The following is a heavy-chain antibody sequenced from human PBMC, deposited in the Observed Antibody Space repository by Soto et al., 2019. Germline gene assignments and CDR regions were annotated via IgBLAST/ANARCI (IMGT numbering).Heavy chain of an antibody. J-gene: IGHJ3*02. CDR3: ARDRLVTSECSGGSCYSGAFDI. V-gene: IGHV6-1*01. CDR1: WDSVSSNSAA. D-gene: IGHD2-15*01. Sequence: SQTLSLTCAISWDSVSSNSAAWNWIRQSPSRGLEWLGRTYYRSKWYNDYAVSVKSRITINPDTSKNQFSLQLNSVTPEDTAVYYCARDRLVTSECSGGSCYSGAFDIWGQGTMVTVSS. CDR2: TYYRSKWYN.